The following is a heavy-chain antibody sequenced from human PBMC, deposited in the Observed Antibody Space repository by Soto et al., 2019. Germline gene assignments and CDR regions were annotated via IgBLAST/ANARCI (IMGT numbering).Heavy chain of an antibody. V-gene: IGHV1-2*04. CDR3: ARGNYYDSSGYYYPH. D-gene: IGHD3-22*01. Sequence: QVQLVQSGAEVKKPGASVKVSCKASGYTFTGYYMHWVRQAPGQGLEWMGWINPNSGGTNYAQKFQGWVTMTRDTSISTAYMELSRLRSDDTAVYYCARGNYYDSSGYYYPHWGQGTLVTVSS. J-gene: IGHJ1*01. CDR2: INPNSGGT. CDR1: GYTFTGYY.